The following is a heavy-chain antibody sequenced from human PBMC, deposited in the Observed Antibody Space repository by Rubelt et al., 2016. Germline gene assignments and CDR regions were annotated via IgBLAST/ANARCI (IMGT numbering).Heavy chain of an antibody. CDR2: IYRGGST. Sequence: WVRQAPGKGLEWVSVIYRGGSTYYADSVQGRFTISRHNSKNTLYLQMNSLRAEDTAGYYFSSASYYYDSSGYLPRHLDYYYGMDVWGQGTTVTVSS. J-gene: IGHJ6*02. CDR3: SSASYYYDSSGYLPRHLDYYYGMDV. V-gene: IGHV3-53*04. D-gene: IGHD3-22*01.